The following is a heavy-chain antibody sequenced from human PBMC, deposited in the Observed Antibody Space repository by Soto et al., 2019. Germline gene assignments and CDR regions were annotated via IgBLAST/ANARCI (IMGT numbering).Heavy chain of an antibody. CDR3: ATLYVVVPSAQNWFDP. D-gene: IGHD2-2*01. CDR1: GGSIARSTYY. CDR2: IYYSGTT. V-gene: IGHV4-39*01. J-gene: IGHJ5*02. Sequence: XETLSLTCTVSGGSIARSTYYWAWIRQPPGKGLEWIGSIYYSGTTYYNPSLKSRVTISVDTSKNQFSLKLTSVTAADTAVYYCATLYVVVPSAQNWFDPWGQGTLVTVSS.